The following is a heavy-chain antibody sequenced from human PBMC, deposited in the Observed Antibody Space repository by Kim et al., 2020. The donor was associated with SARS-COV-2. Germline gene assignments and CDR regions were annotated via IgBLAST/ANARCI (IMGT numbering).Heavy chain of an antibody. V-gene: IGHV1-69*13. Sequence: SVKVSCKASGGTFSSYAISWVRQAPGQGLEWMGGIIPIFGTANYAQKFQGRVTITADESTSTAYMELSSLRSEDTAVYYCARDDGSTSCYTLLCAFDIWGQGTMVTVSS. D-gene: IGHD2-2*02. CDR1: GGTFSSYA. CDR2: IIPIFGTA. J-gene: IGHJ3*02. CDR3: ARDDGSTSCYTLLCAFDI.